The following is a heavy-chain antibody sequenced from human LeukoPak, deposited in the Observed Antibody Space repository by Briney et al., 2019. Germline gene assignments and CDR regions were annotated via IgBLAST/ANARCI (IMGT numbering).Heavy chain of an antibody. CDR2: ISGNGGST. Sequence: GGSLRLSCTASGFTFSSYTMSWVRQAPGQGLEWVSAISGNGGSTYYAHSVQGRFTISRDNSKNTLYLQMNNLRAEDTAVYYFAKGPVAYNYYTDGGGKATTV. V-gene: IGHV3-23*01. J-gene: IGHJ6*03. CDR3: AKGPVAYNYYTDG. D-gene: IGHD5-12*01. CDR1: GFTFSSYT.